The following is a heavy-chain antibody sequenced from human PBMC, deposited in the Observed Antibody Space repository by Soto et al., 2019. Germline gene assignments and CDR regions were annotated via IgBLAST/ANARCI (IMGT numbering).Heavy chain of an antibody. D-gene: IGHD3-16*01. CDR2: INAGNGNT. J-gene: IGHJ6*03. V-gene: IGHV1-3*01. CDR3: AYTKRPRPPYYYLDF. Sequence: ASVKVSCKASGYTFTSYAMHWVRQAPGQRLEWMGWINAGNGNTKYSQKFQGRVTITRDTSASTAYMELSSLRSEDTAVYYCAYTKRPRPPYYYLDFWGQGTTVTVSS. CDR1: GYTFTSYA.